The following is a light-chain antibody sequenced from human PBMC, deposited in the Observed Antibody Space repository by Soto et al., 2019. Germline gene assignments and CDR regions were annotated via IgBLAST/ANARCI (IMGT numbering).Light chain of an antibody. CDR3: SAWDDSLSGSYV. CDR2: SNN. Sequence: QSVLTQPPSSSGTPGQRVTISCSGSSSNIGSNYVYWYQQLPVTAPKLLIYSNNQRPSGVPDRFSGSKSGTSASLAISGLRSEDEADYYCSAWDDSLSGSYVFGTGTKVTVL. V-gene: IGLV1-47*02. J-gene: IGLJ1*01. CDR1: SSNIGSNY.